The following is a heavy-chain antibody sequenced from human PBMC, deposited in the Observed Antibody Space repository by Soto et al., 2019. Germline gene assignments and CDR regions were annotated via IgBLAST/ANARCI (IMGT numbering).Heavy chain of an antibody. CDR3: AHLYYYDTSGYYRYFDY. J-gene: IGHJ4*02. D-gene: IGHD3-22*01. V-gene: IGHV2-5*02. Sequence: QITLKESGPTLVKPTQTLTLTCTFPGFSLSTSGEGVGWIRQPPGKALEWLALIYWDDDKRYSPSLKSRLTLAKDTSKNQVVLTMTNMDPVDTATYYCAHLYYYDTSGYYRYFDYWGQGTLVTVSS. CDR1: GFSLSTSGEG. CDR2: IYWDDDK.